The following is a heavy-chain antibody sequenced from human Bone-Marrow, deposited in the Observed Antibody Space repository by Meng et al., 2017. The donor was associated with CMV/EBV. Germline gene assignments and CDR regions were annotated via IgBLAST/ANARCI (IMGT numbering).Heavy chain of an antibody. J-gene: IGHJ4*02. Sequence: GGSLRLSCAASGITFSRYEMNWVRQAPGKGLEWVSYISSSSSTIYYADSVKGRFTISRDNAKNSLYLQMNSLRAEDTAVYYCARDRGSIGYWGQGTLVTVSS. V-gene: IGHV3-48*03. CDR3: ARDRGSIGY. CDR1: GITFSRYE. D-gene: IGHD3-10*01. CDR2: ISSSSSTI.